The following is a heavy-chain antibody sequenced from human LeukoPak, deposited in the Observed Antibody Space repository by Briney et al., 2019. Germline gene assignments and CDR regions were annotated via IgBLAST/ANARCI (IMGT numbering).Heavy chain of an antibody. CDR1: GGTFSSYA. J-gene: IGHJ4*02. D-gene: IGHD6-13*01. Sequence: SVKVSCKASGGTFSSYAISWVRQAHGQGLEWMGGIIPIFGTANYAQKFQGRVTITADESTSTAYMELSSLRSEDTAVYYCARPRGSWYYFDYWGQGTLVTVSS. CDR2: IIPIFGTA. CDR3: ARPRGSWYYFDY. V-gene: IGHV1-69*13.